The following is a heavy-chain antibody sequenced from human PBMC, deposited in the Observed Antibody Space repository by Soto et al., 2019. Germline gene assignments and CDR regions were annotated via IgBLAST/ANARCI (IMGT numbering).Heavy chain of an antibody. V-gene: IGHV1-69*13. CDR1: GGTFSSYA. CDR3: AKRPPNYYDSSGYYYPFDY. J-gene: IGHJ4*02. CDR2: IIPIFGTA. D-gene: IGHD3-22*01. Sequence: SVKVSCKASGGTFSSYAISWVRQAPGQGLEWMGGIIPIFGTANYAQKFQGRVTITADESTSTAYMELSSLRAEDTAVYYCAKRPPNYYDSSGYYYPFDYWGQGTLVTVSS.